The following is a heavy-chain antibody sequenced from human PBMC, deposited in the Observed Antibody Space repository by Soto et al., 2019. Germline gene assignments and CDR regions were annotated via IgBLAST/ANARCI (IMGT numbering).Heavy chain of an antibody. CDR1: GFAFNTYS. CDR3: ARGPNRGDH. V-gene: IGHV3-48*02. D-gene: IGHD1-26*01. CDR2: ISSSSSTI. Sequence: EVPLVESGGGLVQPGGSLRLSCAASGFAFNTYSMTWVRQAPGKGLEWVSHISSSSSTIYYADFVKGRFTVSRDNAKNSLYLQMNSLRDEDTAVYYCARGPNRGDHWGQGTLVTVSS. J-gene: IGHJ4*02.